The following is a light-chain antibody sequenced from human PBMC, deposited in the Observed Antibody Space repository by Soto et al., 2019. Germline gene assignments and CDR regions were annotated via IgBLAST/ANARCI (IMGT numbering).Light chain of an antibody. CDR2: GNS. CDR1: SSNIGAGYE. J-gene: IGLJ1*01. Sequence: QPVLTQPPSVSGAPGQRVTISCTGSSSNIGAGYEVHWYQQLPGTAPKLLIYGNSNRPSGVPDRFSGSKSGTSASLAITGLQAEDEADYYCQSYDSSLSGHYVFGTGTKVTVL. V-gene: IGLV1-40*01. CDR3: QSYDSSLSGHYV.